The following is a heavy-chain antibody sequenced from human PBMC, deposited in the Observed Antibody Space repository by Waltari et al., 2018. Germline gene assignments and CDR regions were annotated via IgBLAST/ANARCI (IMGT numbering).Heavy chain of an antibody. V-gene: IGHV1-8*03. J-gene: IGHJ4*02. CDR1: GYTFTSYG. Sequence: QVQLVQSGAEVKKPGASVKVSCKASGYTFTSYGINWVRQVNGQGLEWMGWMNPNSGNTGYAQKFQGRVTITRNTSISTAYMELSSLRSEDTAVYYCARGQGSTLGVDYWGQGTLVTVSS. CDR2: MNPNSGNT. D-gene: IGHD1-26*01. CDR3: ARGQGSTLGVDY.